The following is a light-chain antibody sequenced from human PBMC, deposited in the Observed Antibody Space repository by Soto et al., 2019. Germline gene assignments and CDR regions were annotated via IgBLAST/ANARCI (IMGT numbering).Light chain of an antibody. CDR1: QSVSSSY. CDR3: QQRSNWPLTYT. Sequence: EIVFTQSPGTLSLSPGERATLAWRARQSVSSSYLACSHQKTGQATSLLIYDASNRATSIPATCSGSGSATAFTLTISSLEHEDFAVYYCQQRSNWPLTYTFGQGTRLEI. V-gene: IGKV3-11*01. J-gene: IGKJ5*01. CDR2: DAS.